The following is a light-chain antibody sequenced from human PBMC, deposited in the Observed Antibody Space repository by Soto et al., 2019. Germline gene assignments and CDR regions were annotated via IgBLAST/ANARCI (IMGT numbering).Light chain of an antibody. Sequence: EILFTQSPGTLSLSPGARPTLSRRSSQSVSSNYLAWYQQKPGQAPRLLIYGASSRASGIPDRFSGSGSGTDFTLSISRLEPEDFAVYYCQQYGSSLPWTVGQVTKVEIK. CDR1: QSVSSNY. V-gene: IGKV3-20*01. J-gene: IGKJ1*01. CDR3: QQYGSSLPWT. CDR2: GAS.